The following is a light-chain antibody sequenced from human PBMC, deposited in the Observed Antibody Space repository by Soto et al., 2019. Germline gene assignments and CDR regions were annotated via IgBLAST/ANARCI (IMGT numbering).Light chain of an antibody. J-gene: IGKJ1*01. V-gene: IGKV1-9*01. CDR1: QGISSY. CDR3: QQLNTYPPWT. CDR2: AES. Sequence: DIQLTQSPSFLSASVGDRVTITCRASQGISSYLAWYQQKPGKAPELLIYAESTLQSGVPSRFSGSGSGTDFTLTISSLQPEESATYYCQQLNTYPPWTFGQGTKVEIK.